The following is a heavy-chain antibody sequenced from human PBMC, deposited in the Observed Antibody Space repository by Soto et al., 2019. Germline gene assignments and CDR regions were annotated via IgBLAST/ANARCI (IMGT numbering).Heavy chain of an antibody. CDR3: ARDLRWYSGSTWPLDYYYGMDV. Sequence: TGGSLRLSCAASGFTFSSYAMHWVRQAPGKGLEWVAVISYDGSNKYYADSVKGRFTISRDNSKNTLYLQMNSLRAEDTAVYYCARDLRWYSGSTWPLDYYYGMDVWGQGTTVTVS. CDR2: ISYDGSNK. D-gene: IGHD1-26*01. J-gene: IGHJ6*02. V-gene: IGHV3-30-3*01. CDR1: GFTFSSYA.